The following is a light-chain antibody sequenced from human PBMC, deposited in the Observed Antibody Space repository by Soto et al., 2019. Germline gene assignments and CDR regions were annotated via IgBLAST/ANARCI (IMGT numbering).Light chain of an antibody. CDR1: SSDVGRYNL. V-gene: IGLV2-23*02. Sequence: QSALTQPASVSGSPGQSITFSCTGTSSDVGRYNLVSWYQQHPGKAPKLMIYEVSKRPSGVSNRFSGSKSGNTASLTISGPQAEDEADYYCCSYAGSSTYVFGAGTKVTVL. CDR2: EVS. J-gene: IGLJ1*01. CDR3: CSYAGSSTYV.